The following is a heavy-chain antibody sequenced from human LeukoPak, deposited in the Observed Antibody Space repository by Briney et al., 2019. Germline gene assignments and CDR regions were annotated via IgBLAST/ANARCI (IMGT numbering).Heavy chain of an antibody. Sequence: ASVKVSCKASGYTFTGYHLHWVRQAPGQGLEWMGWINTNTGNPTYAQGFTGRFVFSLDTSVSTAYLQISSLKAEDTAVYYCARDMAPVDFWSGYDAFDIWGQGTMVTVSS. CDR1: GYTFTGYH. J-gene: IGHJ3*02. CDR3: ARDMAPVDFWSGYDAFDI. V-gene: IGHV7-4-1*02. CDR2: INTNTGNP. D-gene: IGHD3-3*01.